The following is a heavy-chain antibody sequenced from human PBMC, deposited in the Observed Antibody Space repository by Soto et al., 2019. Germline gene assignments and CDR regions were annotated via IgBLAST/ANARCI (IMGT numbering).Heavy chain of an antibody. Sequence: PGESLKISCKGSGYSFTNYWIGWVRQMPGKGLEWMGIIYPSDSDTRYSPSFQGQVTISADESVNTAYLQWSSLKASDTAMYYCARQDGSTWPFDSWGQGTLVTVS. CDR3: ARQDGSTWPFDS. CDR1: GYSFTNYW. J-gene: IGHJ4*02. CDR2: IYPSDSDT. D-gene: IGHD6-13*01. V-gene: IGHV5-51*01.